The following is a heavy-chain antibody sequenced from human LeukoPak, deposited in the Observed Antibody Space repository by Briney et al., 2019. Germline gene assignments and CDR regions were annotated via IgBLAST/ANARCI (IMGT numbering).Heavy chain of an antibody. CDR3: ARVGVDYSGNVIKYYFDY. CDR1: GGSIGNYY. Sequence: SETLSLTCTVSGGSIGNYYWSWIRQPPGKGLEWIGYIYYSGTTNYNPSLKSRVIISVDTSKNQFSLQLSPVIAADTAVYYCARVGVDYSGNVIKYYFDYWGQGTLVTVSS. V-gene: IGHV4-59*01. J-gene: IGHJ4*02. CDR2: IYYSGTT. D-gene: IGHD4-23*01.